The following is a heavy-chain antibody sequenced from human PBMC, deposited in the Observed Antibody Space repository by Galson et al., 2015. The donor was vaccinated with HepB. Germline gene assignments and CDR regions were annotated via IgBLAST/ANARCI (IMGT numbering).Heavy chain of an antibody. CDR3: ARVLGSSNYYYYGMDV. D-gene: IGHD6-6*01. Sequence: SLRLSCAASGFTFSSYEMNWVRQAPGKGLEWVSYISSSGSTIYYADSVKGRFTISRDNAKNSLYLQMNSLRAEDTAVYYCARVLGSSNYYYYGMDVWGQGTTVTVSS. V-gene: IGHV3-48*03. J-gene: IGHJ6*02. CDR2: ISSSGSTI. CDR1: GFTFSSYE.